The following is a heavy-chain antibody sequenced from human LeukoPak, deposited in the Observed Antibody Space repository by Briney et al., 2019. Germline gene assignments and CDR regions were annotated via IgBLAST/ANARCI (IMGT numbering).Heavy chain of an antibody. J-gene: IGHJ4*02. CDR1: GYIFTNYA. Sequence: GASVKVSCKASGYIFTNYAIHWVRRAPGQRLEWVGWINAGNGDTKYSQKFQGRVTITRDTSATTAYMDLSSLRSEDTAVYYCARGLNAYLDYWGQGTLVTVSS. CDR2: INAGNGDT. V-gene: IGHV1-3*01. D-gene: IGHD4/OR15-4a*01. CDR3: ARGLNAYLDY.